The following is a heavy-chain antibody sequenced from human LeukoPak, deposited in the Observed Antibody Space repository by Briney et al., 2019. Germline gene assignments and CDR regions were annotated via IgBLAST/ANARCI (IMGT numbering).Heavy chain of an antibody. Sequence: ASVRVSCKASGYTFTNYYIHWVRQAPGQGLECMGIINPSGGSTSYAQKFQGRVTMTRDMSTSTVYMELSSLRSEDTAVYYCARGGVGATTYVWFDPWGQGTLVTVSS. J-gene: IGHJ5*02. CDR1: GYTFTNYY. CDR2: INPSGGST. V-gene: IGHV1-46*01. D-gene: IGHD1-26*01. CDR3: ARGGVGATTYVWFDP.